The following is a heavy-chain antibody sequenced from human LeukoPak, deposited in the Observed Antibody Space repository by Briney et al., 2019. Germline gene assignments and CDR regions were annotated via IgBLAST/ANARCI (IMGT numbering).Heavy chain of an antibody. CDR2: IRYDGSNK. J-gene: IGHJ4*02. V-gene: IGHV3-30*02. Sequence: GGSLRLSCAASGFTFSSYGMHWVRQAPGKGLEWAAFIRYDGSNKYYADSVKGRFTISRDNSKNTLYLQMNSLRAEDTAVYYCAKDWDRNYGSGSYFDYWGQGTLVTVSS. CDR3: AKDWDRNYGSGSYFDY. D-gene: IGHD3-10*01. CDR1: GFTFSSYG.